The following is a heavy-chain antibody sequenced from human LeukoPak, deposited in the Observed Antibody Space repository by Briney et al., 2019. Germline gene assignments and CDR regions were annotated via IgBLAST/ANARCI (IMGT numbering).Heavy chain of an antibody. J-gene: IGHJ4*02. D-gene: IGHD3-3*01. CDR2: TNWNGGST. Sequence: AGSLRLSCAASGFTFDDYGMSCVRQAPGKGLEWVSGTNWNGGSTGYADSVKGRFTISRDNAKSSLYLQMNSLRAEDTALYYCAREGVGYDFWSGYSPFDYWGQGTLVTVSS. V-gene: IGHV3-20*04. CDR1: GFTFDDYG. CDR3: AREGVGYDFWSGYSPFDY.